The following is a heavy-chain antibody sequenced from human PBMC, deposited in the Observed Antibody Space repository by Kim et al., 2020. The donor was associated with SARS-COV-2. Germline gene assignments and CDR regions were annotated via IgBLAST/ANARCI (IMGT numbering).Heavy chain of an antibody. Sequence: GGSLRLSCAASGFTFSDYYMSWIRQAPGKGLEWVSYISSSSSYTNYADSVKGRFTISRDNAKNSLYLQMNSLRPDDTAVYYCARGSGSYLIDYWGQGTLVTVSS. CDR2: ISSSSSYT. CDR1: GFTFSDYY. CDR3: ARGSGSYLIDY. D-gene: IGHD6-13*01. J-gene: IGHJ4*02. V-gene: IGHV3-11*03.